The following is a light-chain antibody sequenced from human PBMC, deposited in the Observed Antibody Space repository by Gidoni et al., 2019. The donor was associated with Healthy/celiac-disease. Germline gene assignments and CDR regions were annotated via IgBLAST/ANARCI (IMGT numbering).Light chain of an antibody. V-gene: IGKV3-11*01. J-gene: IGKJ2*01. Sequence: EIVLTQSPATLSLSPGERATLSCRASQSVSSYLAWYHQKPGQAPRLLIYDASNSATGIPARFSGSGSGTDFTLTISSLEPEDFAVYYCQQRSNWPPYTFGQXTKLEIK. CDR2: DAS. CDR3: QQRSNWPPYT. CDR1: QSVSSY.